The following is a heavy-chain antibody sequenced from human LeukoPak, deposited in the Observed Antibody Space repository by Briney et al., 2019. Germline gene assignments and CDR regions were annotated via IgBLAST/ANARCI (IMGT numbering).Heavy chain of an antibody. CDR1: GGSFSGYY. CDR2: INHGGST. D-gene: IGHD2-8*01. Sequence: SETLSLTCAVYGGSFSGYYWSWIRQPPGKGLEWIGEINHGGSTNYNPSLKSRVAISVDTSKNQFSLKLSSVTAADTAVYYCARGKGLRYYYYYGMDVWGQGTTVTVSS. J-gene: IGHJ6*02. CDR3: ARGKGLRYYYYYGMDV. V-gene: IGHV4-34*01.